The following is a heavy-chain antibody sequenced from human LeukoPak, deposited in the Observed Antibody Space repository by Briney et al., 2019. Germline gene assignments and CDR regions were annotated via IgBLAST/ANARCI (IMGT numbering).Heavy chain of an antibody. D-gene: IGHD3-22*01. CDR1: GGTFSSYA. CDR2: IIPIFGTA. V-gene: IGHV1-69*05. Sequence: SVKVSCKASGGTFSSYAISWVRQAPGQGLEWMGGIIPIFGTANYAQKFQGRVTITTDESTSTAYMELSSLRSEDTAVYYCASGYYDSSGSPYFQHWGQGTLVTVSP. J-gene: IGHJ1*01. CDR3: ASGYYDSSGSPYFQH.